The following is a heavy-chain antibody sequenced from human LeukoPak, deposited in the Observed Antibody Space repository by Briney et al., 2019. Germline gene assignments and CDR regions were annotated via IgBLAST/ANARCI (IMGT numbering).Heavy chain of an antibody. CDR3: ARVYSSSWYKRAAWFDP. Sequence: ASVKVSCKASGYTFTSYGISWVRQAPEQGLEWMGWISAYNGNTNYAQKLQGRVTMTTDTSTSTAYMELRSLRSDDTAVYYCARVYSSSWYKRAAWFDPWGQGTLVTVSS. CDR2: ISAYNGNT. V-gene: IGHV1-18*01. J-gene: IGHJ5*02. CDR1: GYTFTSYG. D-gene: IGHD6-13*01.